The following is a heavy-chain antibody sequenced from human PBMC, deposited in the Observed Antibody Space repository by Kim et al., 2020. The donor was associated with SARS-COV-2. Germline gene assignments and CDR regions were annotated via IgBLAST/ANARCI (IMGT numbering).Heavy chain of an antibody. V-gene: IGHV3-74*01. Sequence: GGSLRLSCAASGFSFRGYWMHWVRQAPGKGLVWVSRVNSDESSTNYADSVKGRFTISRDNAKNTLFLQMNSLRAEDTAVYYCARDRAPSHHYYYYGMDVWGQGTTVTVSS. CDR2: VNSDESST. D-gene: IGHD3-10*01. CDR1: GFSFRGYW. J-gene: IGHJ6*02. CDR3: ARDRAPSHHYYYYGMDV.